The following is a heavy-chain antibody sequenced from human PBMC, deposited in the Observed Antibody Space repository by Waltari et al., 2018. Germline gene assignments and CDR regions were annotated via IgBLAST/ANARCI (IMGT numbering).Heavy chain of an antibody. CDR2: LTPIFGTT. J-gene: IGHJ3*02. CDR3: ARGGAGSIVVLEPAAGFHPFDI. V-gene: IGHV1-69*01. D-gene: IGHD2-2*01. Sequence: QVQLVQSGAEVKKPGSSVKVSCKPSGGPFSSNVTTWVRRAPGQGLEGMGGLTPIFGTTNYAQKFQGRVTITADESASTAYMELSSLRSDDSAVYYCARGGAGSIVVLEPAAGFHPFDIWGQGTLVTVSS. CDR1: GGPFSSNV.